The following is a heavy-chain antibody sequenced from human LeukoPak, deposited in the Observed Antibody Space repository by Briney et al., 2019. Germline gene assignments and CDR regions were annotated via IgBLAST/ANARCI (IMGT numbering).Heavy chain of an antibody. CDR1: GYTFIDYY. CDR2: INPRSGGT. CDR3: GVVVTTYYDS. V-gene: IGHV1-2*02. D-gene: IGHD2-21*02. Sequence: ASVKVSCKASGYTFIDYYMHWVRQAPGQGLEWMGWINPRSGGTNYARTFQGRVTMTRDTSISTAYMELSTLTSDDTAVYYCGVVVTTYYDSWGQGTLVTVSS. J-gene: IGHJ4*02.